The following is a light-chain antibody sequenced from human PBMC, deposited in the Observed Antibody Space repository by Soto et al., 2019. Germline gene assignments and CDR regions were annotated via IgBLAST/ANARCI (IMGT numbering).Light chain of an antibody. CDR1: SSNIGAGYD. J-gene: IGLJ2*01. V-gene: IGLV1-40*01. CDR2: GNS. CDR3: QSYDSSLSVLV. Sequence: QAVVTQPPSVSGAPGQRVTISCTGSSSNIGAGYDVHWYQQLPGTAPKLLIYGNSNRPSGIPDRFSASKSGTSASLAITGLQAEDEADYYCQSYDSSLSVLVFGGGTKLTV.